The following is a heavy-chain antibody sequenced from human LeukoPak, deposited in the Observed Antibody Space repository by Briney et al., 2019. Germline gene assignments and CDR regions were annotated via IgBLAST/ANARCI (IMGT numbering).Heavy chain of an antibody. CDR2: ISAQHGQT. CDR1: GYSENVYG. CDR3: AGSLGYCTSNVCYLNY. J-gene: IGHJ4*02. Sequence: ASVKVSCKTSGYSENVYGITWVLQGVGQGLEWMGWISAQHGQTEYAPNSQDRGTMTTDTYTNTAYMDLRSLRSDETAVYYCAGSLGYCTSNVCYLNYWGQGPLVTVSS. D-gene: IGHD2-8*01. V-gene: IGHV1-18*01.